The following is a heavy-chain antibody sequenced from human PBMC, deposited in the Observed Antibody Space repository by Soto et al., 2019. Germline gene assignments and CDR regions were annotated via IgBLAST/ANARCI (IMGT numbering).Heavy chain of an antibody. CDR1: GFTVSSNY. Sequence: PGGSLRLSCAASGFTVSSNYMSWVRQAPGKGLEWVSVIYSGGSTYYADSVKGRFTISRDNSKNTLYLQMNSLRAEDTAVYYCAWSPTIPPFYGMDVWGQGTTVTVSS. D-gene: IGHD3-3*01. V-gene: IGHV3-53*01. J-gene: IGHJ6*02. CDR3: AWSPTIPPFYGMDV. CDR2: IYSGGST.